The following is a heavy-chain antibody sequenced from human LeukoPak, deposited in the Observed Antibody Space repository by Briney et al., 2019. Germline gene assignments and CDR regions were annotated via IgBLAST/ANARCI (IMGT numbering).Heavy chain of an antibody. V-gene: IGHV3-23*01. Sequence: GGSLRLSCAASGFTFTSYATSWGREAPREGLECGSAICGSGGSTYSADSARGRFTISRDNSKNTLYLQMNSLRAEDKAVYYCAKGGVYYYDSSGYYYGIHFDYWGQGTLVTVSS. CDR2: ICGSGGST. CDR1: GFTFTSYA. CDR3: AKGGVYYYDSSGYYYGIHFDY. J-gene: IGHJ4*02. D-gene: IGHD3-22*01.